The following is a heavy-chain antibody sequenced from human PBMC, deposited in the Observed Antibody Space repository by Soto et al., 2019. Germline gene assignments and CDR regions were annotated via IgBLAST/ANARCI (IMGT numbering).Heavy chain of an antibody. Sequence: ESGPTLVNPTQTLTLTCTFSGFSLSTSGMCVSWIRQPPGKALEWLALIDWDDDKYYSTSLKTRLTISKDTSKNQVVLTMTNMDPVDTATYYCARTPVQVYYYYGMDVWGQGTTVTVSS. CDR2: IDWDDDK. CDR3: ARTPVQVYYYYGMDV. J-gene: IGHJ6*02. CDR1: GFSLSTSGMC. V-gene: IGHV2-70*01.